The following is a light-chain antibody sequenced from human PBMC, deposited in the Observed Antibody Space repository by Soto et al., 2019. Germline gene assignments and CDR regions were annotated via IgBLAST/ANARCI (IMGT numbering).Light chain of an antibody. V-gene: IGKV3D-15*01. J-gene: IGKJ5*01. CDR2: GAS. CDR1: QSVSSN. Sequence: EIVITQSPATLSVSPRERATLSCRASQSVSSNLAWYQYKPGQAPRLLIYGASTRAAGIPASFSGSGSGTEFTLTISSLQSEDFAVYYCQQYNNWPPGITFGQGTRLEIK. CDR3: QQYNNWPPGIT.